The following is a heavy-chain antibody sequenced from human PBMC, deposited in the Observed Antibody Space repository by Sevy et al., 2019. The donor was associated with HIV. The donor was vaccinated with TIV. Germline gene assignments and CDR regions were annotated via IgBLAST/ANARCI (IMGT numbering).Heavy chain of an antibody. CDR1: GFTFSSYA. D-gene: IGHD3-22*01. Sequence: GGSLRLSCAASGFTFSSYAMHWVRQAPGKGLEWVAVISYDGSNKYYADSVKGRFTISRDNAKNSVYLQMNSLRAEDTAVYYCARDRRELSYDSSGYSDAFDIWGQGTLVTVSS. J-gene: IGHJ3*02. V-gene: IGHV3-30*04. CDR3: ARDRRELSYDSSGYSDAFDI. CDR2: ISYDGSNK.